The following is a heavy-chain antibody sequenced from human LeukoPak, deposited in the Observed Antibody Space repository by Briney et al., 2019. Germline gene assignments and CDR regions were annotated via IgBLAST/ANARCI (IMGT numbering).Heavy chain of an antibody. D-gene: IGHD3-3*01. CDR1: GFTVSSNY. J-gene: IGHJ3*02. V-gene: IGHV3-53*01. CDR3: ARVQRYYDFWSGYYTGSDAFDI. CDR2: IYSGGST. Sequence: GGSLRLSCAASGFTVSSNYMSWVRQAPGKGLEWVSVIYSGGSTYYADSVKGRFTISRDNAKNTLYLQMNSLRAEDTAVYYCARVQRYYDFWSGYYTGSDAFDIWGQGTMVTVSS.